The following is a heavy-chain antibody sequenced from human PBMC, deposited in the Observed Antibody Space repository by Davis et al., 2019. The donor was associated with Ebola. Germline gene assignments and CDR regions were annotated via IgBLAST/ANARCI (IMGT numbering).Heavy chain of an antibody. V-gene: IGHV3-53*05. CDR3: AKDIKWGGLSMTYGMDV. CDR2: IYRDGRT. D-gene: IGHD3-10*01. Sequence: PGGSLRLSCAASDFIVSDKYMSWVRQAPGKGLEWVSVIYRDGRTYHADSVKGRFTISRDNDKDSLYLQMNSLRTEDTALYYCAKDIKWGGLSMTYGMDVWGQGTTVTVSS. J-gene: IGHJ6*02. CDR1: DFIVSDKY.